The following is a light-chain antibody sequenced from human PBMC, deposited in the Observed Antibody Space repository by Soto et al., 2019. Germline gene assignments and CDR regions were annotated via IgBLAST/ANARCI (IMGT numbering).Light chain of an antibody. V-gene: IGLV2-14*01. J-gene: IGLJ2*01. CDR2: DVS. CDR3: SSYRSSSVV. CDR1: SSDIGGYNY. Sequence: QSALNQPASVSGSPGQSITISCTGTSSDIGGYNYVSWYQQHPGKAPKLMIYDVSDRPSGVSNRFSGSKSGNTASLTISGLQAEDEADYYCSSYRSSSVVFGGGTKLTV.